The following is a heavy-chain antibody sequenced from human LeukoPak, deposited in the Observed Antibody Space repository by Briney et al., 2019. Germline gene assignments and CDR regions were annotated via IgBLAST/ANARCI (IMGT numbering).Heavy chain of an antibody. CDR1: GGSISSYY. CDR2: IYYSGST. Sequence: SETLSLTCTVSGGSISSYYWSWIRQPPGGGLEWIGYIYYSGSTNYNPSLKRRVTISLDTSKSQFSLKLSSVTAADTAVYYCARDQKTGTTTWSFFDYWGQGTLVTVSS. D-gene: IGHD1-14*01. CDR3: ARDQKTGTTTWSFFDY. V-gene: IGHV4-59*12. J-gene: IGHJ4*02.